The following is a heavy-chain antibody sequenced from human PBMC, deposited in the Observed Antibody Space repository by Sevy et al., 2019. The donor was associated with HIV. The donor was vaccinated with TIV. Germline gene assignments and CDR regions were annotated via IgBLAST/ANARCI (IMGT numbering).Heavy chain of an antibody. J-gene: IGHJ4*02. V-gene: IGHV3-13*01. CDR3: ARAYSSGWYDY. Sequence: GGSLRLSCAASGLTFSSYDMHWVRQAIGKGLEWVSAIGTAGDTYYPGSVKGRFTISRENAKNSLYLQMNSLRVGDTAVYYCARAYSSGWYDYWGQGTLVTVSS. CDR2: IGTAGDT. CDR1: GLTFSSYD. D-gene: IGHD6-19*01.